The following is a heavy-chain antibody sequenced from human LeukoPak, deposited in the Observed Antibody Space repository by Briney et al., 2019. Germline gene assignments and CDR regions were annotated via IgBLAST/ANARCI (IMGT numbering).Heavy chain of an antibody. CDR2: INAGNGNT. D-gene: IGHD6-13*01. J-gene: IGHJ4*02. V-gene: IGHV1-3*01. CDR1: GYTFTSYA. CDR3: ARDDLGAAAWEYYFEY. Sequence: ASVKVSCKASGYTFTSYAMHWVRQAPGQRLEWMGWINAGNGNTKYSQKFQGRVTITRDTSASTAYMELSSLRSEDTAVYYCARDDLGAAAWEYYFEYWGQGTLVTVSS.